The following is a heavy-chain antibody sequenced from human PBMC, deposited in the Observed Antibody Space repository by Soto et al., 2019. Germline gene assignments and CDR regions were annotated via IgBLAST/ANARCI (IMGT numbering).Heavy chain of an antibody. Sequence: EVQLVESGGGLVKPGGSLRLSCAASGFDFSRHSMNWVRQAPGKGLEWVSSIGDSSTYVYYTDSVKGRFPISRDNAKNSVCLPMNSLRAEDTAVYYCARDQNYLRLGYSEYWGQGTVVTVSS. CDR1: GFDFSRHS. V-gene: IGHV3-21*01. D-gene: IGHD5-12*01. J-gene: IGHJ4*02. CDR3: ARDQNYLRLGYSEY. CDR2: IGDSSTYV.